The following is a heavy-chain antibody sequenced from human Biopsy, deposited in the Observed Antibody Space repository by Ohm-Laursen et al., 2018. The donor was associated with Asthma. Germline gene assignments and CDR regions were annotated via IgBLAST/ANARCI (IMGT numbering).Heavy chain of an antibody. CDR1: GLSVSTKY. CDR2: IYSGDNT. CDR3: ARISRLGYNSLDYGMDV. Sequence: SLRLSCTASGLSVSTKYMSWVRQAPGKGLEWVSLIYSGDNTYYADSVKGRFTISRDHSKLYLQMNNLGAEDTAVYHCARISRLGYNSLDYGMDVWGQGTTVTVSS. D-gene: IGHD5-24*01. J-gene: IGHJ6*02. V-gene: IGHV3-53*01.